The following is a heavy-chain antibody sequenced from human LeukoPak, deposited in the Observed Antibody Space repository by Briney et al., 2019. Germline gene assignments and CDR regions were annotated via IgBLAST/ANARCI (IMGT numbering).Heavy chain of an antibody. CDR3: AKGRQGFGGIRAFDY. CDR2: IRYDGSNK. D-gene: IGHD3-10*01. V-gene: IGHV3-30*02. CDR1: GFTFRNYG. J-gene: IGHJ4*02. Sequence: GGSLRLSCAASGFTFRNYGMQWVRQAPGKGLEWVAFIRYDGSNKYYADSVKGRFTISRDNSKNTLYLQMNSLRAEDTAVYYCAKGRQGFGGIRAFDYWGQGTLVTVSS.